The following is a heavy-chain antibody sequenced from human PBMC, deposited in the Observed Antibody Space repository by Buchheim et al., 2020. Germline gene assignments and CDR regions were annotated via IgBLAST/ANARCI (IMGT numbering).Heavy chain of an antibody. D-gene: IGHD6-19*01. Sequence: QVQLQESGPGLVKPSETLSLTCTVSGGSISSYYWSWIRQPPGKGLEWIGYIYYSGSTNYNPSLKSRVTISVDPSKNQFSLKLSSVTAADTAVYYCAGLIAVAGTIDYWGQGTL. CDR1: GGSISSYY. CDR2: IYYSGST. J-gene: IGHJ4*02. V-gene: IGHV4-59*01. CDR3: AGLIAVAGTIDY.